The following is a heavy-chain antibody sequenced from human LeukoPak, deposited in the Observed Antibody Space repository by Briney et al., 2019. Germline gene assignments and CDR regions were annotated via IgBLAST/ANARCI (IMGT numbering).Heavy chain of an antibody. J-gene: IGHJ5*02. V-gene: IGHV3-23*01. D-gene: IGHD2-2*01. CDR2: ISGSGTST. Sequence: AISGSGTSTYYADSVKGRFTISRDNSKNTLYLQMSSLRTEDTAVYYCANGYSSTWSSVDPWGQGTLVTVSS. CDR3: ANGYSSTWSSVDP.